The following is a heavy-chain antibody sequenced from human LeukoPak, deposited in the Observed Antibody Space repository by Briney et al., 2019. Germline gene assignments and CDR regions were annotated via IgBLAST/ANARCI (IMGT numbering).Heavy chain of an antibody. V-gene: IGHV1-2*02. Sequence: ASVKVSCKASGYTFTGYYMHWVRQAPGQGVEWMGWINPNSGGTKYAQKFQGRVTMTRDTSISTAYMEVSRLTSDDTAVYYCARRVVLTAYDYWGQGTLVTVSS. D-gene: IGHD3-9*01. J-gene: IGHJ4*02. CDR2: INPNSGGT. CDR3: ARRVVLTAYDY. CDR1: GYTFTGYY.